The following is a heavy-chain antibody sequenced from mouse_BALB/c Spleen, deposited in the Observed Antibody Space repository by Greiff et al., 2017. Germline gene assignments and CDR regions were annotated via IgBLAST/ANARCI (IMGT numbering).Heavy chain of an antibody. Sequence: EVQLQESGPGLVKPSQSLSLTCTVTGYSITSDYAWNWIRQFPGNKLEWMGYISYSGSTSYNPSLKSRISITRDTSKNQFFLQLNSVTTEDTATYYCAGDYGYDFAMDYWGQGTSVTVSS. CDR2: ISYSGST. D-gene: IGHD2-2*01. V-gene: IGHV3-2*02. CDR3: AGDYGYDFAMDY. CDR1: GYSITSDYA. J-gene: IGHJ4*01.